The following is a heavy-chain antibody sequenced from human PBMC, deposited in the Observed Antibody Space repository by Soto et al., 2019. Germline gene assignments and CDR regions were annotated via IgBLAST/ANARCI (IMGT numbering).Heavy chain of an antibody. CDR3: ARVSVDVPE. CDR1: GHTFIAYY. J-gene: IGHJ4*02. CDR2: IDPKSGGT. V-gene: IGHV1-2*02. D-gene: IGHD5-12*01. Sequence: QLVQSGAEVKKPGASVRVSCKTSGHTFIAYYIHWVRQAPGQGLEWMGWIDPKSGGTTYEQKFLGRVTMTRDTSINTAYMDLNRLTSDDTAVYYCARVSVDVPEWGQGTLITFSS.